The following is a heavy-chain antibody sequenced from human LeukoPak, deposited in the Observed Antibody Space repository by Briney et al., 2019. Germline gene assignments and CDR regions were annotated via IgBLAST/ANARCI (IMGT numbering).Heavy chain of an antibody. CDR1: GGTFSSYV. Sequence: SVKASCKASGGTFSSYVISWVRQAPGQGLEWMGRIIPILGIANYAQKFQGRVTITADKSTSTAYMELSSLRSEDTAVYYCASPPADYYDSRDYFDYWGQGTLVTVSS. CDR3: ASPPADYYDSRDYFDY. J-gene: IGHJ4*02. CDR2: IIPILGIA. V-gene: IGHV1-69*04. D-gene: IGHD3-22*01.